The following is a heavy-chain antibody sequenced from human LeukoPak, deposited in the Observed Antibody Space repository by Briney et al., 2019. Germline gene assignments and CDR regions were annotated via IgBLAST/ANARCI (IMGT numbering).Heavy chain of an antibody. Sequence: GASVKVSCKASGYTFTSYGINWVRQAPGLGLEWMGIINPSGSSTSYAQNFQGRVTMTRDTSTTTVYMELSSLRSDDTAVYYCARGGSGSKNRQIDYWGQGTLVTVSS. CDR2: INPSGSST. CDR3: ARGGSGSKNRQIDY. V-gene: IGHV1-46*01. J-gene: IGHJ4*02. D-gene: IGHD5-12*01. CDR1: GYTFTSYG.